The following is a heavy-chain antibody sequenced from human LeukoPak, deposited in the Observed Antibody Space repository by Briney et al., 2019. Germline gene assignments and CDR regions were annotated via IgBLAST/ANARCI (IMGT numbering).Heavy chain of an antibody. D-gene: IGHD7-27*01. Sequence: SETLSLTCTVSGGSISSSSYYWGWIRQPPGKGLEWIGSIYYSGSTYYNPSLKSRVTISVDTSKNQFSLKLSSVTAADTAVYYCARDHPVALPSHPNWGGPGYYYYYMDVWGKGTTVTVSS. CDR1: GGSISSSSYY. V-gene: IGHV4-39*07. J-gene: IGHJ6*03. CDR3: ARDHPVALPSHPNWGGPGYYYYYMDV. CDR2: IYYSGST.